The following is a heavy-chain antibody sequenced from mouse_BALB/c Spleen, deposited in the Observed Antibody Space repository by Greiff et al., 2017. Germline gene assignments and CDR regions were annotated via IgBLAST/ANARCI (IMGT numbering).Heavy chain of an antibody. V-gene: IGHV1-9*01. J-gene: IGHJ4*01. Sequence: QVQLQQSGAELMKPGASVKISCKATGYTFSSYWIEWVKQRPGHGLEWIGEILPGSGSTNYNEKFKGKATFTADTSSNTAYMQLSSLTSEDSAVYYCARGSDYYGSSQYYYAMDYWGQGTSVTVSS. D-gene: IGHD1-1*01. CDR3: ARGSDYYGSSQYYYAMDY. CDR2: ILPGSGST. CDR1: GYTFSSYW.